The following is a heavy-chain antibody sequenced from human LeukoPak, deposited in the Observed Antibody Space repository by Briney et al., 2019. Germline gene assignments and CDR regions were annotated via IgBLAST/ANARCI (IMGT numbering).Heavy chain of an antibody. Sequence: GGSLRLSCAASGFTLSSYSMNWVRQAPGKGPEWVSFISSSSGTIYYADSVKGRFTISRDNAKNSLYLQMNSLRAEDTAVYYCARDPYGSGSYYYDYWGQGTLVTVSS. D-gene: IGHD3-10*01. V-gene: IGHV3-48*01. CDR1: GFTLSSYS. CDR2: ISSSSGTI. CDR3: ARDPYGSGSYYYDY. J-gene: IGHJ4*02.